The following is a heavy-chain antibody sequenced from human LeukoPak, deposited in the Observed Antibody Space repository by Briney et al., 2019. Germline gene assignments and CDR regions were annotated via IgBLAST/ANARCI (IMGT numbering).Heavy chain of an antibody. CDR2: IYYSGST. V-gene: IGHV4-61*08. J-gene: IGHJ5*02. Sequence: SETLSLTCAVSGGSISSGGYSWSWIRQPPGKGLEWIGYIYYSGSTNYNPSLKSRVTISVDTSKNQFSLKLSSVTAADTAVYYCARVEGGVIDPWGQGTLVTVSS. CDR1: GGSISSGGYS. D-gene: IGHD3-10*01. CDR3: ARVEGGVIDP.